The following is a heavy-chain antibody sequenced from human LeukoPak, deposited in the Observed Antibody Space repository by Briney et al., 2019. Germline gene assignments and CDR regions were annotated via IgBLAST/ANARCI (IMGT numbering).Heavy chain of an antibody. CDR1: GGSISSYY. Sequence: SETLSLTCTVSGGSISSYYWSWIRQPPGKGLEWIGYIYYSGSTNYNPSLKSRVTISVDTSKNQFSLKLSSVTAADTAVYYCAKAAGYSTIYWFDPWGQGTLVTVSS. V-gene: IGHV4-59*01. CDR3: AKAAGYSTIYWFDP. CDR2: IYYSGST. J-gene: IGHJ5*02. D-gene: IGHD6-13*01.